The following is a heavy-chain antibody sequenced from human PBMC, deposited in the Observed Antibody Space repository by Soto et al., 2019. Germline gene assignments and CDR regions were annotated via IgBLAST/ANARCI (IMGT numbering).Heavy chain of an antibody. V-gene: IGHV1-46*01. CDR3: ARAAVAGLWFGEFFDY. Sequence: ASVKVSCKASGYTFPSYYMHWVRQAPGQGLEWMGIINPSGGSTSYAQKFQGRVTMTRDTSTSTVYMELSSLRSEDTAVYYCARAAVAGLWFGEFFDYWGQGTLVTVS. CDR2: INPSGGST. J-gene: IGHJ4*02. CDR1: GYTFPSYY. D-gene: IGHD3-10*01.